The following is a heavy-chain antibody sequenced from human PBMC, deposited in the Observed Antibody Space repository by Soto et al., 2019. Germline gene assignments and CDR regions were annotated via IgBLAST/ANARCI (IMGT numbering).Heavy chain of an antibody. CDR3: ARDPRVLVGATEYYYYGLEV. Sequence: QVQLVQSGAEVKKPGSSVRVSCKASGGTFSSYSVSWVRQAPGQGLEWMGGIIPIFETPTYAQKFQGRVTITADESTSTAYLELTSLRSEVTAVYFCARDPRVLVGATEYYYYGLEVWGQGTTVTVSS. CDR2: IIPIFETP. J-gene: IGHJ6*02. CDR1: GGTFSSYS. D-gene: IGHD1-26*01. V-gene: IGHV1-69*01.